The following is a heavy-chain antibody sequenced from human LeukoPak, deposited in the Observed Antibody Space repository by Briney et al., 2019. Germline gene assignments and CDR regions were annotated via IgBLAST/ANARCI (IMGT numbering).Heavy chain of an antibody. D-gene: IGHD2-2*02. J-gene: IGHJ4*02. CDR3: ARGRRYCSSTSCYTMTGKLDY. V-gene: IGHV4-39*01. CDR2: IYYSGST. Sequence: PSETLSLTCTVSGGSISSSSYYWGWIRQPPGKGLEWIGSIYYSGSTYYNPSLKSRVTISVDTSKNQFSLKLSSVTAADTAVYYCARGRRYCSSTSCYTMTGKLDYWGQGTLVTVSS. CDR1: GGSISSSSYY.